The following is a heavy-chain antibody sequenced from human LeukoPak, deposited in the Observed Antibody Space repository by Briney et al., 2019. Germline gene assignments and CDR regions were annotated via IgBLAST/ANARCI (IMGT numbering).Heavy chain of an antibody. CDR3: ARHPLGITFGGFIVSNHFDY. J-gene: IGHJ4*02. D-gene: IGHD3-16*02. Sequence: SETLSLTCTVSGGSISSSSYYWGWIRQPPGKGLEWIGSIYYSGSTYYNPSLKSRVTISVDTSKNQFSLKLSSVTAADTGVYYCARHPLGITFGGFIVSNHFDYWGQGTLVTVSS. CDR1: GGSISSSSYY. V-gene: IGHV4-39*01. CDR2: IYYSGST.